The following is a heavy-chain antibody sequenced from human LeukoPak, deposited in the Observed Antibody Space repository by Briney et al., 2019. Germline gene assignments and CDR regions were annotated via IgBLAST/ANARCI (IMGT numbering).Heavy chain of an antibody. D-gene: IGHD6-19*01. Sequence: PGGSLRLSCVASGLSFINYAMTWVRQAPGKGLEWVSSINSGSAGSTSYADPVRGRSTISRDNSGNTLYLQINSLSAEDTAVYYCATGGGVAARFFQYWGQGALVIVSS. J-gene: IGHJ1*01. CDR3: ATGGGVAARFFQY. CDR2: INSGSAGST. CDR1: GLSFINYA. V-gene: IGHV3-23*01.